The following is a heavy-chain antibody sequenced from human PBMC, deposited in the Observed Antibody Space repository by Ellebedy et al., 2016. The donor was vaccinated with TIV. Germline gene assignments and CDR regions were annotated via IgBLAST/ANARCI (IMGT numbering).Heavy chain of an antibody. CDR1: GGSISSGDYY. Sequence: SCTVSGGSISSGDYYWNWIRQPPGKGLEWIGYIYNSGSSYYNPSLKSRVSISVDTSKNQFSLKLNSVTAADTAVYYCAREGDVWGQGTTVTVSS. CDR2: IYNSGSS. J-gene: IGHJ6*02. CDR3: AREGDV. V-gene: IGHV4-30-4*01.